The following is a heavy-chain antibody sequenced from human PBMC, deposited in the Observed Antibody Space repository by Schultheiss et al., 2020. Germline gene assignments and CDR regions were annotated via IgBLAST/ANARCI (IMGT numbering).Heavy chain of an antibody. D-gene: IGHD2-15*01. CDR2: ISSSSSTI. CDR1: GFTFSSYS. J-gene: IGHJ3*02. V-gene: IGHV3-48*02. CDR3: ARDYPVVVVAAHAFDI. Sequence: GGSLRLSCAASGFTFSSYSMNWVRQAPGKGLEWVLYISSSSSTIYYADSVKGRFTISRDNAKNSLYLQMNSLRDEDTAVYYCARDYPVVVVAAHAFDIWGQGTMVTVSS.